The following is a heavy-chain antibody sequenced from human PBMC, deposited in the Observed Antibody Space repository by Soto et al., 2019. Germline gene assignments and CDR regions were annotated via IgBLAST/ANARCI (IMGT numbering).Heavy chain of an antibody. CDR1: GFTFSSYA. CDR3: AKVPPKLLWFGELWFDP. J-gene: IGHJ5*02. Sequence: GGSLRLSCAASGFTFSSYAMSWVRQAPGKGLEWVSAISGSGGSTYYADSVKGRFTISRDNSKNTLYLQMNSLRAEDTAVYYCAKVPPKLLWFGELWFDPWGQGTLVTVSS. D-gene: IGHD3-10*01. CDR2: ISGSGGST. V-gene: IGHV3-23*01.